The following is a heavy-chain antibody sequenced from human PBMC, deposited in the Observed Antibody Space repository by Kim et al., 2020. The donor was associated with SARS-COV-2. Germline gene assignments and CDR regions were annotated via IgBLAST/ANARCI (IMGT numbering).Heavy chain of an antibody. CDR2: ISGSGGST. J-gene: IGHJ4*02. V-gene: IGHV3-23*01. D-gene: IGHD2-15*01. CDR3: AKDSIYCSGGSCYSGVFDY. Sequence: GGSLRLSCAASGFTFSSYAMSWVRQAPGKGLEWVSAISGSGGSTYYADSVKGRFTISRDNSKNTLYLQMNSLRAEDTAVYYCAKDSIYCSGGSCYSGVFDYWGQGTLVTVSS. CDR1: GFTFSSYA.